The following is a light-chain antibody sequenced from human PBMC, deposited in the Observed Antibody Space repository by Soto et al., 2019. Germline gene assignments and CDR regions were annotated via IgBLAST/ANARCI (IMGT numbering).Light chain of an antibody. CDR3: SSYTTSNTGV. CDR1: SSDVGFYNH. J-gene: IGLJ1*01. Sequence: QSVLTQPASVSGSPGQSITISCTGTSSDVGFYNHVSWYQQHPGKAPKLVISDVSNRPSGVSNRFSGSKSGNTASLTISGLQAEDEADYYCSSYTTSNTGVFGTGTKLTVL. CDR2: DVS. V-gene: IGLV2-14*01.